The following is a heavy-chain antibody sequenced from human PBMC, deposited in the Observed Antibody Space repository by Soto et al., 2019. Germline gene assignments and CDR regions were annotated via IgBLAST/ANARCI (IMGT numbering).Heavy chain of an antibody. D-gene: IGHD4-17*01. Sequence: QVQLVQSGAEVKKPGSSVKVSCKASGGTFSSYAISWVRQAPGQGLEWMGGIIPIFGTANYAQKFQGRVTITADESTSTAYIELSSLRSEDTAVYYCARAPMTTVTTFPYYYYGMDVWGQGTTVTVSS. V-gene: IGHV1-69*01. J-gene: IGHJ6*02. CDR3: ARAPMTTVTTFPYYYYGMDV. CDR1: GGTFSSYA. CDR2: IIPIFGTA.